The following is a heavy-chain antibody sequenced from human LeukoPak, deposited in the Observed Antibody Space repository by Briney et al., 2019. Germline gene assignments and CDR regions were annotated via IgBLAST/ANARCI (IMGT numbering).Heavy chain of an antibody. D-gene: IGHD6-13*01. Sequence: SVKVSCKASGGTFSSYAISWVRQAPGQGLEWMGGIIPIFGTANYAQKFQGRVAITADKSTSTAYMELGSLRSEDTAVYYCAREGAGYSSSWLFDYWGQGTLVTVSS. CDR2: IIPIFGTA. V-gene: IGHV1-69*06. J-gene: IGHJ4*02. CDR3: AREGAGYSSSWLFDY. CDR1: GGTFSSYA.